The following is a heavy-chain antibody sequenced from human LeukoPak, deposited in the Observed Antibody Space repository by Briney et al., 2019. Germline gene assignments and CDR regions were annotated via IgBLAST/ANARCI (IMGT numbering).Heavy chain of an antibody. Sequence: SGPTLVKPTQTLTLTCSLSGVSLSTSGVGVGWIRQPPGKALEWLALIYWDDDSRYSPSLNSRLTIAKDTSKNQVVLTLTNMDSVDTATYYCAHSQVFSYGSFHDAYDIWGLGMLVTVSS. CDR2: IYWDDDS. CDR1: GVSLSTSGVG. D-gene: IGHD5-18*01. V-gene: IGHV2-5*02. J-gene: IGHJ3*02. CDR3: AHSQVFSYGSFHDAYDI.